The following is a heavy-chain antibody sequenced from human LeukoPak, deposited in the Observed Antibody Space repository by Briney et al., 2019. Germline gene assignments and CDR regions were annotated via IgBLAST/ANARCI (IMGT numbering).Heavy chain of an antibody. CDR2: ISWNSGSI. D-gene: IGHD2-2*02. V-gene: IGHV3-9*01. J-gene: IGHJ3*02. CDR1: GFTFDDYA. Sequence: GGSLRLSCAASGFTFDDYAMHWVRQAPGKGLEWVSGISWNSGSIGYADSVKGRFTISRDNAKNSLYLQMNSLRAEDTALYYCAKGPAAIGALDIWGQGTMVTVSS. CDR3: AKGPAAIGALDI.